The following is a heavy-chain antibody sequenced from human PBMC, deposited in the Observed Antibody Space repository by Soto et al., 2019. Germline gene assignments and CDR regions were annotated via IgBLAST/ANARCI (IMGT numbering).Heavy chain of an antibody. J-gene: IGHJ5*02. CDR1: GYTFTSYA. CDR2: INAGNGNT. V-gene: IGHV1-3*05. Sequence: QVQLVQSGAEEKKPGASVKVSCKASGYTFTSYAMHWVRQAPGQRLEWMGWINAGNGNTKYSQKFQGRVTITRDTSASTAYMELSSLRSEDTAVYYCAREGIRNKWFDPWGQGTLVTVSS. CDR3: AREGIRNKWFDP. D-gene: IGHD3-10*01.